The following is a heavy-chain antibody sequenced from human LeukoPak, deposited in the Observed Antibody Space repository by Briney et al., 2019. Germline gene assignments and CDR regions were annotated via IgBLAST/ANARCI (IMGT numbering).Heavy chain of an antibody. CDR3: ARGDGMTKYFDY. D-gene: IGHD2-15*01. J-gene: IGHJ4*02. V-gene: IGHV1-46*01. CDR2: INPSAGTT. CDR1: GYTFTTYY. Sequence: GASVKVSCKASGYTFTTYYMHWVRRAPGQGIEWMGTINPSAGTTTYAQKFQGRVTMTRDTSTSTVYMGLSSLRSEDTAIYYCARGDGMTKYFDYWGQGTLVTVSS.